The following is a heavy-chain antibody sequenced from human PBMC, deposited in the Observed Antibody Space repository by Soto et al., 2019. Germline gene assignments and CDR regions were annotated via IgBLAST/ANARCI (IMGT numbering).Heavy chain of an antibody. CDR2: IYYSGST. Sequence: QLQLQESGPGLVKPSETLSLTCTVSGGSISSSSYYWGWIRQPPGKGLEWIGSIYYSGSTYYNPSIKRRLPTTVATPNNQSSLRLSSSTPADTAVYCCARRGSPGAVDIWGQGTMVTVSS. D-gene: IGHD2-15*01. CDR1: GGSISSSSYY. V-gene: IGHV4-39*01. J-gene: IGHJ3*02. CDR3: ARRGSPGAVDI.